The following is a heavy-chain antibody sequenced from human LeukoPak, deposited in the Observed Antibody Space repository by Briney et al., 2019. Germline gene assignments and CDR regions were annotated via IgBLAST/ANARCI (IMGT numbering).Heavy chain of an antibody. D-gene: IGHD1-20*01. Sequence: GGSLRLSCAASGFTFSSYSMNWVRQAPGKGLEWVSSISTSSTYIYYAGSVKGRFTISRDNAKNSLYLQMNSLRAEDTAAYYCARDPPFIIGTTFFDYWGQGTLVTVSS. CDR3: ARDPPFIIGTTFFDY. CDR1: GFTFSSYS. V-gene: IGHV3-21*01. CDR2: ISTSSTYI. J-gene: IGHJ4*02.